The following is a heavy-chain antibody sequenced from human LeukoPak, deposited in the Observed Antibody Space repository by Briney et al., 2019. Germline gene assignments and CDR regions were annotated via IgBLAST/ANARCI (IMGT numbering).Heavy chain of an antibody. D-gene: IGHD3-16*01. CDR1: GFTFNIFS. V-gene: IGHV3-7*04. CDR3: ARARGNSTGDY. J-gene: IGHJ4*02. CDR2: IKHDGSEE. Sequence: GGSLRLSCAASGFTFNIFSMSWVRQAPGKGLEWVANIKHDGSEEYYTDSVRGRFTISRDNAKNSLILQMDSLRGEDTAVYYCARARGNSTGDYWGQGTLATVSS.